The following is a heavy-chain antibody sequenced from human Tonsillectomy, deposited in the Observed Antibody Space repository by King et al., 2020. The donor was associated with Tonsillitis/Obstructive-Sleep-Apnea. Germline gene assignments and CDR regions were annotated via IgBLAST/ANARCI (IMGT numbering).Heavy chain of an antibody. CDR3: AKDDSNRGSSTSCYPY. D-gene: IGHD2-2*01. V-gene: IGHV3-23*04. CDR2: VSGTCWST. CDR1: GFTVSSYA. Sequence: VQLVESGGCLVQPGWSLRLSCAASGFTVSSYAMSWVRQAPGKVLELLSAVSGTCWSTYYADSLKGRVAISRDNSKNTLYLQMNSLRAEDTAVYYCAKDDSNRGSSTSCYPYWGQGTLVTVSS. J-gene: IGHJ4*02.